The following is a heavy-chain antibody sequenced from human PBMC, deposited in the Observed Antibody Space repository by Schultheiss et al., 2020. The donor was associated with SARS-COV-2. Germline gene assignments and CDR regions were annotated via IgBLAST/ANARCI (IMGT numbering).Heavy chain of an antibody. V-gene: IGHV6-1*01. CDR3: ARELYSSSYCYYYYMDV. CDR2: TYYRSKWYN. Sequence: SQTLSLTCAISGDSVSSNSAAWNWIRQSPSRGLEWLGRTYYRSKWYNDYAVSVKSRITINPDTSKNQFSLQLNSVTPEDTAVYYCARELYSSSYCYYYYMDVWGKGTTVTVSS. J-gene: IGHJ6*03. CDR1: GDSVSSNSAA. D-gene: IGHD6-13*01.